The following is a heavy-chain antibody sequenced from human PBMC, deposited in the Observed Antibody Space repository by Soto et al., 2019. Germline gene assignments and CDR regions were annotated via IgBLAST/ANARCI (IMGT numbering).Heavy chain of an antibody. V-gene: IGHV5-10-1*01. CDR1: GYMFTTYR. D-gene: IGHD6-6*01. CDR3: AREYSSSDRYYYYGVDV. Sequence: GESLKISCKGSGYMFTTYRISWVRQMPGKGLEWMGRIDPSDSYTNYSPSFQGHVTISADKSISTAFLQWSSLKASDTAMYYCAREYSSSDRYYYYGVDVWGQGTTVTVS. CDR2: IDPSDSYT. J-gene: IGHJ6*02.